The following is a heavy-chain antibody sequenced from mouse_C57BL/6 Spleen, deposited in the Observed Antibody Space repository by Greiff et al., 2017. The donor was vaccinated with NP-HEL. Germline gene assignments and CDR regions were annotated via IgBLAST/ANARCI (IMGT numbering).Heavy chain of an antibody. CDR2: IDPSDSYT. D-gene: IGHD2-1*01. CDR3: ARGIYYGNYRNSFDY. CDR1: GYTFTSYW. J-gene: IGHJ2*01. Sequence: QVQLQQSGAELVMPGASVKLSCKASGYTFTSYWMHWVKQRPGQGLEWIGEIDPSDSYTNYNQKFKGKSTLTVDKSSSTAYMQLSSLTSEDSAVYYCARGIYYGNYRNSFDYWGQGTTLTVSS. V-gene: IGHV1-69*01.